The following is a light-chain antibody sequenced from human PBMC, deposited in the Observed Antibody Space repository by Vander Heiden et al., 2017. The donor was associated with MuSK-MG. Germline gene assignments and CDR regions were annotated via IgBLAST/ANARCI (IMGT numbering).Light chain of an antibody. V-gene: IGKV3-15*01. CDR1: QSVDSY. J-gene: IGKJ1*01. CDR2: GAS. Sequence: EIVMTQSPATLSVSPGERATLSCRASQSVDSYLAWYQQKPGQAPRLLIYGASTRATGIPARFSGSGSGTEFTLTISSLQSEDFAVYFCQQYYNWPPWTFGQGTKVEIK. CDR3: QQYYNWPPWT.